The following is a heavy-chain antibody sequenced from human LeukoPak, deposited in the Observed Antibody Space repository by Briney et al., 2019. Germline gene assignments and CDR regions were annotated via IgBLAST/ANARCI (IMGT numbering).Heavy chain of an antibody. CDR2: INPDGSQK. CDR1: GFTFSGSW. V-gene: IGHV3-7*01. Sequence: PGGSLRLSCAASGFTFSGSWMRWVRQAPGKGLEWVANINPDGSQKRIVDSVGGRSPISRNNAKNSLYLQINILRVEATAVFYCAAWTDRGYNFWGRGTLVSVSS. J-gene: IGHJ4*02. D-gene: IGHD5-24*01. CDR3: AAWTDRGYNF.